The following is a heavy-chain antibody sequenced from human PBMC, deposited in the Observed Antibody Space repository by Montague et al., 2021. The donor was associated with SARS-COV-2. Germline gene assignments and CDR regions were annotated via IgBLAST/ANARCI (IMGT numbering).Heavy chain of an antibody. J-gene: IGHJ5*02. CDR1: GGSMGGYH. CDR2: IYYNGAT. D-gene: IGHD6-13*01. CDR3: ARIESDSSSFGRFHP. Sequence: SETLSLTCTVSGGSMGGYHWTWFRQSPGKGLEWIAWIYYNGATNYNPSLKSRVSISLDTSKSQFSLTLSSVTAADTAVYSCARIESDSSSFGRFHPWGQGTLVTVSP. V-gene: IGHV4-59*01.